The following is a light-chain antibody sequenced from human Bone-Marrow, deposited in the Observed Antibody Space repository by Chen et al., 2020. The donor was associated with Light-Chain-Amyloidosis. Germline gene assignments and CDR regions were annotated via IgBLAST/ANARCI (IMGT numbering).Light chain of an antibody. CDR2: RNN. CDR3: AAWDGSLSGYV. Sequence: SVLTQPPSASGTPGQRVTISCSGASSNIGFNYVYWYQHFPGAAPNRLIHRNNQRPSGVPARVSASKSGNSAFLAISGLRSEDEADYYCAAWDGSLSGYVFGTGTKVIVL. CDR1: SSNIGFNY. J-gene: IGLJ1*01. V-gene: IGLV1-47*01.